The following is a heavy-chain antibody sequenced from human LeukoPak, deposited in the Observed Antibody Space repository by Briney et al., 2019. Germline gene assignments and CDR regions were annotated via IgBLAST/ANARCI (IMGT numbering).Heavy chain of an antibody. CDR3: ARFYYYDSSGYSAFDI. V-gene: IGHV4-59*11. J-gene: IGHJ3*02. CDR1: GGSISSHY. D-gene: IGHD3-22*01. CDR2: IYNSGST. Sequence: SETLSLTCTVSGGSISSHYWSWIRQPPGKGLEWIGYIYNSGSTNYNPSLKSRVIISVDTSKNQFSLKLSSVTAADTAVYYCARFYYYDSSGYSAFDIWGQGTMVTVSS.